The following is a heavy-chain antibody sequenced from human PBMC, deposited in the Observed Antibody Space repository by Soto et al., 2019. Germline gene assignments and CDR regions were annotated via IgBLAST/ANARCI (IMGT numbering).Heavy chain of an antibody. Sequence: QVQLQQWGAGLLKPSETLSLNCAVNGGSLSGYYWSWIRQPPGKGLEWIGEIKDGGSTNYSPSLRGRATISSDMSNNHFSLRLNSVTAADTGVYYCARGQEGVVATHWDQGSLVTVSS. D-gene: IGHD5-12*01. CDR3: ARGQEGVVATH. CDR1: GGSLSGYY. J-gene: IGHJ4*02. V-gene: IGHV4-34*01. CDR2: IKDGGST.